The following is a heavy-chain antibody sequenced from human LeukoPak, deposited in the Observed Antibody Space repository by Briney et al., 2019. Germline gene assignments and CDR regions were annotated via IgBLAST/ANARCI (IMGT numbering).Heavy chain of an antibody. V-gene: IGHV1-18*01. CDR2: ISAYNANT. J-gene: IGHJ4*02. D-gene: IGHD2-15*01. CDR1: GYTFTSYG. Sequence: GASVKVSCKASGYTFTSYGINWVRQAPGQGLEWMGWISAYNANTHYTQELQGRVTMTIDTSTSTAYMELSSLRSEDTAVYYCASQYCSGGSCYVGYWGQGTLVTVSS. CDR3: ASQYCSGGSCYVGY.